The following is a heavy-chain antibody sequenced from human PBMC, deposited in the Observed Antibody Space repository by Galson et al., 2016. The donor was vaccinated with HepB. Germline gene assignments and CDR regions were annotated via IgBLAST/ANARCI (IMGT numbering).Heavy chain of an antibody. Sequence: PALVKPTQTLTLTCSFSGFSLSTPGMCVNWIRQPPGKALEWLALIDWDDDKYYTTSLKTRLTISKDTSKNQVVLTVTNVDPVDTATYYCARMRGDPGPLRGDLPFHYSGLDVWGQGTTVTVSS. CDR3: ARMRGDPGPLRGDLPFHYSGLDV. J-gene: IGHJ6*02. V-gene: IGHV2-70*01. CDR2: IDWDDDK. CDR1: GFSLSTPGMC. D-gene: IGHD3-10*01.